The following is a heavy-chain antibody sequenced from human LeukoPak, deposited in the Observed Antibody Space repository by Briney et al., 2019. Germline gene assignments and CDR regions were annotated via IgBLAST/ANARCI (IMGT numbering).Heavy chain of an antibody. V-gene: IGHV3-23*01. CDR2: ISGSGGST. CDR1: GFTFSSYA. Sequence: GGSLRLSCAASGFTFSSYAMSWVRQAPGKGLEWVSAISGSGGSTYYADSVKGRFTISRDNSKNTLYLQMNSLRAEDTAVYYCARGSYSSSWYERLVDYWGQGTLVTVSS. CDR3: ARGSYSSSWYERLVDY. J-gene: IGHJ4*02. D-gene: IGHD6-13*01.